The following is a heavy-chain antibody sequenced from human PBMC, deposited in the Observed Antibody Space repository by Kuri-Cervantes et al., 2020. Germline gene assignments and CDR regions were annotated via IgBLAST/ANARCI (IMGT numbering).Heavy chain of an antibody. Sequence: ASVKVSCKASGYTFTSYAMHWVRQAPGQRLEWMGWINAGNGNTKYSQKFQGRVTITRDTSASTAYMELSSLRSEDTAAYYCARDRAMVRGVIKILNWFDPWGQGTLVTVSS. V-gene: IGHV1-3*01. D-gene: IGHD3-10*01. CDR2: INAGNGNT. CDR1: GYTFTSYA. J-gene: IGHJ5*02. CDR3: ARDRAMVRGVIKILNWFDP.